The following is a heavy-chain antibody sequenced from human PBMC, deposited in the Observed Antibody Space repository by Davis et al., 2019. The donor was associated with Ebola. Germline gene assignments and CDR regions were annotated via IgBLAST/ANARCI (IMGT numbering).Heavy chain of an antibody. J-gene: IGHJ4*02. CDR2: IKEDGSER. V-gene: IGHV3-7*01. CDR1: GFTFGDYW. CDR3: ARRSDS. Sequence: GESLKISCAASGFTFGDYWMSWVRQTPGKGLEWVANIKEDGSERNYVDSVKGRFTISRDNAKNSMYLQMDSLRVDDTAVYYCARRSDSWGQGTLVTVSS.